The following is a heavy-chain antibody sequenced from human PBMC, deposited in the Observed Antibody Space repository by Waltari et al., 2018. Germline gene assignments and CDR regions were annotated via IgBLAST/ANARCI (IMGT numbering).Heavy chain of an antibody. CDR1: GGSISSGRYY. V-gene: IGHV4-31*03. CDR3: AREGRDDYSFPTYFDN. CDR2: IYCSGTT. Sequence: QVQLQESGPGLVKPSQTLSLTCTVSGGSISSGRYYWTWIRQHSGKGLEWIGYIYCSGTTYCNPALDSRAYISVDTSKNQFSLKLRSVTAADTAVYYCAREGRDDYSFPTYFDNWGQGTLVTVSS. D-gene: IGHD4-4*01. J-gene: IGHJ4*02.